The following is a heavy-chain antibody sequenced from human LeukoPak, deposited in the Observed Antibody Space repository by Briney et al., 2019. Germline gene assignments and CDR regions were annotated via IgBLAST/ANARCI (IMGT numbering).Heavy chain of an antibody. CDR1: GFTFSSYA. J-gene: IGHJ4*02. Sequence: GGSLRLSCAASGFTFSSYAMNWVRQAPGKGLEWVSAITGSGGRTYYADSVKGRFTISRDNSKNTLYLQMNSLRSDDTAVYYCVRDVTRGGIWGQGTLVTVSS. D-gene: IGHD3-10*01. V-gene: IGHV3-23*01. CDR2: ITGSGGRT. CDR3: VRDVTRGGI.